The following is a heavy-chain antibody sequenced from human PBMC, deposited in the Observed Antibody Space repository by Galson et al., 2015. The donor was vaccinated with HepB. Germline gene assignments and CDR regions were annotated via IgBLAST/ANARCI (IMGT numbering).Heavy chain of an antibody. CDR2: IIPILGLA. D-gene: IGHD1-26*01. CDR3: ARPRGSYYAFDI. V-gene: IGHV1-69*04. Sequence: SVKVSCKASGGTFSSYAISWVRQAPGQGLEWMGRIIPILGLANYAQKFQGRVTITADKSTSTAYMELSSLRSEDTAVYYCARPRGSYYAFDIWGQGTMVTVSS. J-gene: IGHJ3*02. CDR1: GGTFSSYA.